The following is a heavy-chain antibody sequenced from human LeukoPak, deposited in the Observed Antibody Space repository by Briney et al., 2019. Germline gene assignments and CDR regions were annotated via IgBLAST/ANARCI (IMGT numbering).Heavy chain of an antibody. CDR2: VSSDGSIK. CDR3: ARRTTVLDY. V-gene: IGHV3-30*04. Sequence: SCKVSGYTLTELSMHWVRQAPGKGLEWVAVVSSDGSIKYYADSVKGQFTISRDNSNNALYLQMNTLTTEDTAVYYCARRTTVLDYWGQGTLVTISS. D-gene: IGHD4-17*01. J-gene: IGHJ4*02. CDR1: GYTLTELS.